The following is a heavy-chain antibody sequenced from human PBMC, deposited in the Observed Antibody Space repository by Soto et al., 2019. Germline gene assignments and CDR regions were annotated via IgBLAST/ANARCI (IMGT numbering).Heavy chain of an antibody. CDR1: GGSVSSGSYY. D-gene: IGHD6-13*01. CDR3: ARLIAAAGRDFDY. J-gene: IGHJ4*02. Sequence: PSETLSLTCTVSGGSVSSGSYYWSWIRQPPGKGLEWIGYIYYSGSTNYNPSLKSRVTISVDTSKNQFSLKLSSVTAADTAVYYCARLIAAAGRDFDYWGQGTLVTVSS. V-gene: IGHV4-61*01. CDR2: IYYSGST.